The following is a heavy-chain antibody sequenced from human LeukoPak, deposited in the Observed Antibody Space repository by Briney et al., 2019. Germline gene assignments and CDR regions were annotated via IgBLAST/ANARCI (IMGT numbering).Heavy chain of an antibody. CDR1: GGSFSGYY. CDR3: ARGNCSGGSCYGHFDY. CDR2: INHSGST. J-gene: IGHJ4*02. Sequence: SETLSLTCAVYGGSFSGYYWSWIRQPPGKGLEWIGEINHSGSTNYNPSLKSRVTISVDTSKNQFSLKLSSVTAADTAVYYCARGNCSGGSCYGHFDYWGQGTLVTVSS. D-gene: IGHD2-15*01. V-gene: IGHV4-34*01.